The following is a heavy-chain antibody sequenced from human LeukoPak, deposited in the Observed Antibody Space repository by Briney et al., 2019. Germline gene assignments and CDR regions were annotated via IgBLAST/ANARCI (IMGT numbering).Heavy chain of an antibody. D-gene: IGHD3-3*01. Sequence: GASVKVSCKASGYTFTGYYMHWVRQAPGQGLEWMGWINPNSGGTNYAQKFQGRVTMTRDTSISTAYMELSRLRSDDTAVYYCAKNYDFWSAHTPTFDYWGQGTLVTVSS. CDR1: GYTFTGYY. J-gene: IGHJ4*02. V-gene: IGHV1-2*02. CDR3: AKNYDFWSAHTPTFDY. CDR2: INPNSGGT.